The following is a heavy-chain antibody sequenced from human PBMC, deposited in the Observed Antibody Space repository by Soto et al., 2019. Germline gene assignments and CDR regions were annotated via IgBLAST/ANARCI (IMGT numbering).Heavy chain of an antibody. CDR2: IYYSGST. CDR1: DGSISSYY. D-gene: IGHD5-18*01. V-gene: IGHV4-59*01. CDR3: ARDFAQLWRTWFDP. J-gene: IGHJ5*02. Sequence: NPSETLSLTCTVSDGSISSYYWSWIRQPPGKGLEWIGYIYYSGSTNYNPSLKSRVTISVDTSKNQFSLRLSSVTAADTAVYYCARDFAQLWRTWFDPWGQGTMVTVSS.